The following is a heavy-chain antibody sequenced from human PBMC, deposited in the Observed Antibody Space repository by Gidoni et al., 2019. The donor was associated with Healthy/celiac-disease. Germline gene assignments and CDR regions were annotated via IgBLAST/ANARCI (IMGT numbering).Heavy chain of an antibody. J-gene: IGHJ3*02. CDR2: ISYDGSNK. CDR1: GFTFSSYA. V-gene: IGHV3-30*01. D-gene: IGHD4-17*01. Sequence: QVQLVESGGGVVQPGRSLRLSCAASGFTFSSYAMHWVRQAPGKGLEWVAVISYDGSNKYYADSVKGRFTISRDNSKNTLYLQMNSLRAEDTAVYYCARDEGGEQTDYGETWDDAFDIWGQGTMVTVSS. CDR3: ARDEGGEQTDYGETWDDAFDI.